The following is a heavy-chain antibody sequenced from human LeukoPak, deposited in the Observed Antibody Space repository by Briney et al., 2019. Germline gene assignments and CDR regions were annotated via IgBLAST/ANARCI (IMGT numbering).Heavy chain of an antibody. Sequence: PGGSLRLSCAASGFTFSSYAMSWVRQAPGKGLEWVSAISGSGGSTYYADSVKGRFTISRDNSKNTLYLQMNSLRAEDTAVYYCAKDNCSSTSCPIGYWGQRTLVTVSS. V-gene: IGHV3-23*01. D-gene: IGHD2-2*01. J-gene: IGHJ4*02. CDR1: GFTFSSYA. CDR2: ISGSGGST. CDR3: AKDNCSSTSCPIGY.